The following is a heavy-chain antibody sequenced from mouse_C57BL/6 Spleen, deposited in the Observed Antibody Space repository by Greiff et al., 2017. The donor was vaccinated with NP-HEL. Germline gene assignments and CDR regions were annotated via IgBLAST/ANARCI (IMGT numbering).Heavy chain of an antibody. CDR1: GYAFTNYL. V-gene: IGHV1-54*01. J-gene: IGHJ1*03. D-gene: IGHD2-5*01. CDR3: ARNPLYSNYESWYFDV. CDR2: INPGSGGT. Sequence: VQLQQSGAELVRPGTSVKVSCKASGYAFTNYLIEWVKQRPGPGLEWIGVINPGSGGTNYNEKFKGKATLTADKSYSTAYMQLSSLTSEDSAVYFCARNPLYSNYESWYFDVWGTGTTVTVSS.